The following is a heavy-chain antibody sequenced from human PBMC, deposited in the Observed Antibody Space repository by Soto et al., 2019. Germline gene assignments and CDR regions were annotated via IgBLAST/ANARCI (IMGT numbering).Heavy chain of an antibody. J-gene: IGHJ6*02. Sequence: QVQLVESGGGVVQPGGSLRLSCTASRFLFNSYAMHWVRQAPGKGLEWVALIVYDGSNKYYADSVKGRFTISRDNSKNTLYLQMNSLRANDTAVYYCAKNPTGGFSPLDLCAMDVWGQGTTVIVS. CDR2: IVYDGSNK. D-gene: IGHD2-15*01. CDR3: AKNPTGGFSPLDLCAMDV. V-gene: IGHV3-30-3*02. CDR1: RFLFNSYA.